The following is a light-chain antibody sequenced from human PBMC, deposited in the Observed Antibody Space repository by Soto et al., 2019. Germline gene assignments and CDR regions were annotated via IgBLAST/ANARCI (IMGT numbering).Light chain of an antibody. CDR3: QQRSDWPPTT. Sequence: EIVLTQSPATLSLSPGERATLFCRASQSVRSYLAWYQQKPGQAPRLLIYDTVNRATGIPARFSGSGSETDFTLTISSLEPEDFAIYYCQQRSDWPPTTFGQGTRLEIK. J-gene: IGKJ5*01. CDR2: DTV. CDR1: QSVRSY. V-gene: IGKV3-11*01.